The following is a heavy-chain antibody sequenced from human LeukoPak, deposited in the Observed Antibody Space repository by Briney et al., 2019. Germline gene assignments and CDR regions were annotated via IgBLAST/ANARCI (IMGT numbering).Heavy chain of an antibody. D-gene: IGHD2-2*01. CDR3: ARHYCSSTSCYRPPYGLFDY. J-gene: IGHJ4*02. V-gene: IGHV4-39*01. Sequence: PSETLSLTCTVSGGSISSSSYYWGWIRQPPGKGLEWIGEINHSGSTNYNPSLKSRVTISVDTSKNQFSLKLSSVTAADTAVYYCARHYCSSTSCYRPPYGLFDYWGQGTLVTVSS. CDR2: INHSGST. CDR1: GGSISSSSYY.